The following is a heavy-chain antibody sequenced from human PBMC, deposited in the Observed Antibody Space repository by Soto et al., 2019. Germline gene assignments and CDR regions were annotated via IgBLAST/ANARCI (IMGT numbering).Heavy chain of an antibody. Sequence: QVQLVQSGAEVKKPGSSVKVSCKASGGTFSSYAISWVRQAPGQGLEWMGGIIPIFGTANYAQKFQGRVTITADKSTSTACMELSSLRSEDTAVYYCARDQYYDFWSGYYSGHYYYGMDVWGQGTTVTVSS. D-gene: IGHD3-3*01. CDR1: GGTFSSYA. CDR3: ARDQYYDFWSGYYSGHYYYGMDV. V-gene: IGHV1-69*06. CDR2: IIPIFGTA. J-gene: IGHJ6*02.